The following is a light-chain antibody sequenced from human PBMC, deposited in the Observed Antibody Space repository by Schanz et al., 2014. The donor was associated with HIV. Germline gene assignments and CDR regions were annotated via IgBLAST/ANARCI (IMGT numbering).Light chain of an antibody. V-gene: IGLV2-14*03. J-gene: IGLJ1*01. Sequence: QSALTQPASVSGSPGQSITISCTGTSSDVGAYNSVSWWQQQHPGKAPKVLIHGVNNRPSGVSHRFSGSKSDITASLTISGLQAEDEGDYYCCSYSRVGTPHYVFGTGTKLTVL. CDR1: SSDVGAYNS. CDR2: GVN. CDR3: CSYSRVGTPHYV.